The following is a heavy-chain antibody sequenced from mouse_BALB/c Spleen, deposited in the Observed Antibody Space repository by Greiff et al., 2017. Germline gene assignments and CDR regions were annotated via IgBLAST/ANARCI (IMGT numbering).Heavy chain of an antibody. V-gene: IGHV1-9*01. CDR3: ARGALYYGSSYGAMDY. CDR1: GYTFSSYW. D-gene: IGHD1-1*01. Sequence: QVHVKQSGAELMKPGASVKISCKATGYTFSSYWIEWVKQRPGHGLEWIGEILPGSGSTNYNEKFKGKATFTADTSSNTAYMQLSSLTSEDSAVYYCARGALYYGSSYGAMDYWGQGTSVTVSS. J-gene: IGHJ4*01. CDR2: ILPGSGST.